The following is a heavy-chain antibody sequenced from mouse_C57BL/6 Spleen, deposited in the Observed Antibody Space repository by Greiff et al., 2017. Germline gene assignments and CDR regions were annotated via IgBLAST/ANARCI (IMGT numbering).Heavy chain of an antibody. D-gene: IGHD2-5*01. CDR2: IDPNSGGT. V-gene: IGHV1-72*01. J-gene: IGHJ3*01. CDR1: GYTFTSYW. Sequence: QVQLKQPGAELVKPGASVKLSCKASGYTFTSYWMHWVKQRPGRGLEWIGRIDPNSGGTKYNEKFKSKATLTVDKPASTAYMQLSSLTSKDTAVYYCAREGYSNPFAYWGQGTLVTVSA. CDR3: AREGYSNPFAY.